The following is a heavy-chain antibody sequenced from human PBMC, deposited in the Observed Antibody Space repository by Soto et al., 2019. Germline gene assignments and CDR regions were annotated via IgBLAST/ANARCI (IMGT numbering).Heavy chain of an antibody. CDR3: VRDHQWLLMDV. V-gene: IGHV4-30-4*01. J-gene: IGHJ6*02. D-gene: IGHD6-19*01. CDR1: GASIFSGDFY. Sequence: QVQLQESGPGLVTPSQTLSLTCTVSGASIFSGDFYWTWIRQPPGEGLEWIGYTDYSGSTYYNPSLMNRVTISIDTSKNQFSLKLRSVTAAATAVYSCVRDHQWLLMDVWGQGTTVTVSS. CDR2: TDYSGST.